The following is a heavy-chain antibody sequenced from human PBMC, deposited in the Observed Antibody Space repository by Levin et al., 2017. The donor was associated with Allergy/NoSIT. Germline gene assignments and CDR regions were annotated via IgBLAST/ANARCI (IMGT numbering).Heavy chain of an antibody. CDR3: TSGDFDVWSGYYSFEY. CDR2: IKTNADGGTI. J-gene: IGHJ4*02. V-gene: IGHV3-15*01. D-gene: IGHD3-3*01. Sequence: GGSLRLSCAASGFTFTNAWMNWVRQAPGKGLEWVGLIKTNADGGTIDYAAPVKDRFTISRDDSHSTLYLHMNSRKSEDTAVYYCTSGDFDVWSGYYSFEYWGQGALVTVSS. CDR1: GFTFTNAW.